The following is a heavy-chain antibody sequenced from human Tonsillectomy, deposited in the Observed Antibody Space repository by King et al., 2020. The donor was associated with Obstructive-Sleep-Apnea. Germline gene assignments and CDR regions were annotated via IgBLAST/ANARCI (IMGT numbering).Heavy chain of an antibody. CDR3: ARGVAVAGAEFFQQ. J-gene: IGHJ1*01. Sequence: VQLQESGPGLVKPSETLSLTCTVSGGSFSTYYWSWIRQPPGKGLEWIGYVCNTGATKYSPSLQSRVTISVDTSKNQFSLKLSSVTAADTAVYYCARGVAVAGAEFFQQWGQGTLVTVSS. D-gene: IGHD6-19*01. CDR1: GGSFSTYY. CDR2: VCNTGAT. V-gene: IGHV4-59*01.